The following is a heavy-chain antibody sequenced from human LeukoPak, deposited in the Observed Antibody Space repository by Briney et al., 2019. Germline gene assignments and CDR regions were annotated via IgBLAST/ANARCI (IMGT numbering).Heavy chain of an antibody. V-gene: IGHV1-24*01. CDR2: FDPEDGET. CDR1: GYTLTELS. Sequence: GASVKVSCKVSGYTLTELSMHWVRQAPGKGLEWMGGFDPEDGETSYAQKFQGRVTMTRDTSTSTVYMELSSLRSEDTAVYYCARSRITMIVVVITDDAFDIWGQGTMVTVSS. D-gene: IGHD3-22*01. CDR3: ARSRITMIVVVITDDAFDI. J-gene: IGHJ3*02.